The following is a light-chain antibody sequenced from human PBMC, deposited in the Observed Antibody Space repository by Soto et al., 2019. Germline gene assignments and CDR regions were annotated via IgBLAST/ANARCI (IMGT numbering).Light chain of an antibody. J-gene: IGKJ5*01. CDR2: GVS. V-gene: IGKV3-15*01. Sequence: EIEMTQSPATLSVSPGERATLSCRASQSVSSNLAWYQQKPGQAPRLLIYGVSTRDTGVPDRFSGSASGTEFTLTISSLQSEDFAVYYCQQYNNWPRTFGQGTRLEIK. CDR1: QSVSSN. CDR3: QQYNNWPRT.